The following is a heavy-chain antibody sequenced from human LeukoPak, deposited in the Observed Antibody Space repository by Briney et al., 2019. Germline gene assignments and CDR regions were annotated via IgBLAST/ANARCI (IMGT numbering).Heavy chain of an antibody. D-gene: IGHD2-15*01. J-gene: IGHJ4*02. Sequence: SETLSLTCTVSGGSIITSLYNWGWIRQPPGKGLEWIASIHYTGNTYYNPSLKSRVTISVDKSKNQFSLKLSSVTAADTAVYYCARDACSGGSCYSDYWGQGTLVTVSS. CDR2: IHYTGNT. CDR1: GGSIITSLYN. V-gene: IGHV4-39*07. CDR3: ARDACSGGSCYSDY.